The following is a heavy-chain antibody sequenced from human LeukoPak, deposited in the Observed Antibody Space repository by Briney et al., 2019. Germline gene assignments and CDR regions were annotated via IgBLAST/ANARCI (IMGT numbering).Heavy chain of an antibody. D-gene: IGHD1-26*01. CDR1: GFTFSNNW. CDR3: ARANSGSYYGSFDY. CDR2: ISYDGSNK. J-gene: IGHJ4*02. V-gene: IGHV3-30-3*01. Sequence: PGGSLRLSCAASGFTFSNNWMTWVRQAPGKGLEWVAVISYDGSNKYYADSVKGRFTISRDNSKNTLYLQVNSLRAEDTAVYYCARANSGSYYGSFDYWGQGTLVTVSS.